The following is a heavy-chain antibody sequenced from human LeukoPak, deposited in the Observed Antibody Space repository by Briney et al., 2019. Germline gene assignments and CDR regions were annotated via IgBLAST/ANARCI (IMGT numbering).Heavy chain of an antibody. D-gene: IGHD3-22*01. V-gene: IGHV4-59*01. CDR1: GGSISSYY. Sequence: SEALSLACTVSGGSISSYYWSWIRQPPGKGLEWIGYIYYSGSTNYNPSLKSRVTISVDTSKNQFSLKLSSVTAADTAVYYCARGGSYYDSSGYYFRHWGQGTLFTVSS. J-gene: IGHJ1*01. CDR2: IYYSGST. CDR3: ARGGSYYDSSGYYFRH.